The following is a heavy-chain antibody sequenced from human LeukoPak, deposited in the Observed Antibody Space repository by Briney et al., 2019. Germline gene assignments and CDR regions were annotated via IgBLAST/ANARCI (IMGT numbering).Heavy chain of an antibody. CDR3: ARHGPLDGTYSSSWAYYLDY. CDR2: IYYSGST. D-gene: IGHD6-13*01. Sequence: PSETLSLTCTVSGGSISSYYWSWIRQPPGKGLEWIGYIYYSGSTNYNPSLKSRVTISVDTSKNQFSLKLSSVTAADTAVYYCARHGPLDGTYSSSWAYYLDYWGQGTLVTVSS. J-gene: IGHJ4*02. CDR1: GGSISSYY. V-gene: IGHV4-59*08.